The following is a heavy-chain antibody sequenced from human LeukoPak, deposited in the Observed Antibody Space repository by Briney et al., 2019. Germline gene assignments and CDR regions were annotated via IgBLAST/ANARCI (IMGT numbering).Heavy chain of an antibody. V-gene: IGHV3-23*01. CDR1: AFSFSKFA. Sequence: GGSLRLSYAASAFSFSKFALIWVRQAPGKGREWVSAITANGGYTLYADAVKGRFTVSRDNSKNTLYLQINSLRPEGPAMYYCAKDPNGDYIGAFDFCGQGTMVTVSS. D-gene: IGHD4-17*01. CDR3: AKDPNGDYIGAFDF. CDR2: ITANGGYT. J-gene: IGHJ3*01.